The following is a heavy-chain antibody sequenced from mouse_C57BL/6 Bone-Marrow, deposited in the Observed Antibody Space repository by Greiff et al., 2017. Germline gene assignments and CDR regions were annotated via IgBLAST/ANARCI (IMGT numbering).Heavy chain of an antibody. Sequence: QVQLKQPGAELVRPGTSVKLSCKASGYTFTSYWMHWVKQRPGQGLEWIGVIDPSDSYTNYNQKFKGKATLTVDTSSSTAYMQLSSLTSEDSAVYYCARRADGNDGWFADWGQGTLVTVSA. CDR3: ARRADGNDGWFAD. D-gene: IGHD2-2*01. V-gene: IGHV1-59*01. CDR1: GYTFTSYW. J-gene: IGHJ3*01. CDR2: IDPSDSYT.